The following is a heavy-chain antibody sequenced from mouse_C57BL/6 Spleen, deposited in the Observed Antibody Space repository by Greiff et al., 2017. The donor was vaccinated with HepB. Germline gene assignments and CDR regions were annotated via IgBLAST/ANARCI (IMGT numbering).Heavy chain of an antibody. D-gene: IGHD3-3*01. V-gene: IGHV1-82*01. CDR2: IYPGDGDT. Sequence: QVQLKESGPELVKPGASVKISCKASGYAFSSSWMNWVKQRPGKGLEWIGRIYPGDGDTNYNGKFKGKATLTADKSSSTAYMQLSSLTSEDSAVYFCARPANNPYYFDYWGQGTTLTVSS. CDR1: GYAFSSSW. J-gene: IGHJ2*01. CDR3: ARPANNPYYFDY.